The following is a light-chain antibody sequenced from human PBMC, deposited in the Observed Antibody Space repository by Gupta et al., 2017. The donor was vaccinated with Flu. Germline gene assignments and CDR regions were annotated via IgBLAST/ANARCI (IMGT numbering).Light chain of an antibody. J-gene: IGLJ3*02. V-gene: IGLV2-14*01. Sequence: QSALTQPASVSGSPGQSITISCTGTSNDVGGYTYVSWYQQRPGNAPKLMIYEVTQRPSGVSDRFSGSKSGNTASLTISGLQAEDEADYYCSSYTSTTTPVFGGGTELTVL. CDR3: SSYTSTTTPV. CDR2: EVT. CDR1: SNDVGGYTY.